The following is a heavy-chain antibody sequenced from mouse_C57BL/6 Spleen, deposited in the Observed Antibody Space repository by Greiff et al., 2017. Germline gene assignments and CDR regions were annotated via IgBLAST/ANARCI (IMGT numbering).Heavy chain of an antibody. D-gene: IGHD2-3*01. CDR3: ARSDDGYYVDAMDY. Sequence: QVQLQQPGAELVKPGASVKMSCKASGYTFTSYWITWVKQRPGQGLEWLGDIYPGSGSPNYNEKFKSKATLTVDTSSSTAYMQLSSLTSEDSAVYYCARSDDGYYVDAMDYWGQGTSVTVSS. V-gene: IGHV1-55*01. CDR1: GYTFTSYW. CDR2: IYPGSGSP. J-gene: IGHJ4*01.